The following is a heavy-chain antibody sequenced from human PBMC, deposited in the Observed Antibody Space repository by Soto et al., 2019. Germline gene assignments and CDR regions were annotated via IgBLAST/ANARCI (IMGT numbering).Heavy chain of an antibody. J-gene: IGHJ4*02. Sequence: GGSLRLSCAASGFTFSSYSMNWVRQAPGKGLEWVSSISSSSSYIYYADSVKGRFTISRDNAKNSLYLQMNSLRAEDTAVYYCARGLYYYDSSGYYGNWGQGTLVTVS. V-gene: IGHV3-21*01. D-gene: IGHD3-22*01. CDR2: ISSSSSYI. CDR1: GFTFSSYS. CDR3: ARGLYYYDSSGYYGN.